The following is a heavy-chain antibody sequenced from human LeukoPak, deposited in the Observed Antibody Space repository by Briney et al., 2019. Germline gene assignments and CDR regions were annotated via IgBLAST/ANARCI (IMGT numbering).Heavy chain of an antibody. Sequence: GESLKISCQGSGYPFTNYWIGWVRPMPGKGLEWMGIIYPGDSDTRYSPSFQGQVTISADKSISTAYLQWSSLKASDTAMYYCARGLDYYYYMDVWGKGTTVTISS. CDR2: IYPGDSDT. J-gene: IGHJ6*03. V-gene: IGHV5-51*01. CDR1: GYPFTNYW. CDR3: ARGLDYYYYMDV.